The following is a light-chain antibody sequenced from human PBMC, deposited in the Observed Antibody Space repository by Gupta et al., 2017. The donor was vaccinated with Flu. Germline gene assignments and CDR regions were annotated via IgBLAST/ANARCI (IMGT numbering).Light chain of an antibody. V-gene: IGKV3-20*01. CDR2: AAS. J-gene: IGKJ1*01. CDR3: QQYVNPRT. Sequence: VLTQSPVTLSLSRGETATLSCRASQSLTINYLAWYQQKPGQPLRLLISAASIRATGIPDRFSGSGSGTDFTLIISRLEPEDFAVYYCQQYVNPRTFGQGTKVEIK. CDR1: QSLTINY.